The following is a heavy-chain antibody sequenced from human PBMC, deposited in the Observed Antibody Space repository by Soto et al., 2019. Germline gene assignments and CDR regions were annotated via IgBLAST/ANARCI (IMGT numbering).Heavy chain of an antibody. V-gene: IGHV1-69*13. Sequence: SVKVSCKASGGTFSSYATSWARQAPGQGLEWMGGIIPIFGTANYAQKFQGRVTITADESTSTAYMELSSLRSEDTAVYYCARPYYYDSSGYYPLVHWGQGTLVTVSS. CDR2: IIPIFGTA. D-gene: IGHD3-22*01. J-gene: IGHJ4*02. CDR1: GGTFSSYA. CDR3: ARPYYYDSSGYYPLVH.